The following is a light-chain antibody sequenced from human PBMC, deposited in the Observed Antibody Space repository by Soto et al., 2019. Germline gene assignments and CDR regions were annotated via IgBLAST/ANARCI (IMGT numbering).Light chain of an antibody. CDR3: QHYNSYSEA. Sequence: DIQMTQSPSSLSASVEDRVTITCKASQDISKNLIWYQQKPGKAPKXMIYDASDLETGVPSRFSGSGSGTGCTFTISSLQPEDFATYYCQHYNSYSEAFCQGTKVDI. J-gene: IGKJ1*01. CDR1: QDISKN. CDR2: DAS. V-gene: IGKV1-33*01.